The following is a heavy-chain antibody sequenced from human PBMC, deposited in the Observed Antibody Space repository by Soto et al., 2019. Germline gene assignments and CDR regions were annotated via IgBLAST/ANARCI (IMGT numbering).Heavy chain of an antibody. CDR2: IYPGDSDT. CDR3: ARHASLGYCSGGSCPYEYFQH. CDR1: GYSFTSYW. V-gene: IGHV5-51*01. J-gene: IGHJ1*01. D-gene: IGHD2-15*01. Sequence: GESLKISCKGSGYSFTSYWIGWVRQMPGKGLEWMGIIYPGDSDTRYSPSFQGQVTISADKSISTAYLQWSSLKASDTAMYYCARHASLGYCSGGSCPYEYFQHWGQGTLVTVSS.